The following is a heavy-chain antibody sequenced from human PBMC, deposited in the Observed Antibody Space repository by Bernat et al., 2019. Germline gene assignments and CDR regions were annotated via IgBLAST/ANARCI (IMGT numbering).Heavy chain of an antibody. CDR2: IFSNDEK. J-gene: IGHJ6*02. V-gene: IGHV2-26*01. CDR3: ARLSGYSYGPHYGMDV. CDR1: GFSLSNARMG. D-gene: IGHD5-18*01. Sequence: QVTLKESGPVLVKPTETLTLTCTVSGFSLSNARMGVSWIRQPPGKALEWLAHIFSNDEKSYSTSLKSRLTISKDTSKSQVVLTMTNMDPVDTATYYCARLSGYSYGPHYGMDVWGQGTTVTGSS.